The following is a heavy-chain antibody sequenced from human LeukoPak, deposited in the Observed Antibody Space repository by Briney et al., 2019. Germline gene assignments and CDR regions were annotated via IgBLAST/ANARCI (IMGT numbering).Heavy chain of an antibody. CDR1: ALTFINYW. CDR2: INRDGSGK. CDR3: ARVEYSGNGNLY. J-gene: IGHJ4*02. Sequence: PGGSLRLSCAGSALTFINYWMTWVRQVPGKGLEWVANINRDGSGKSYLPSVRGRFTISKDDAKDSLYLQMDSLRPEDTAIYYCARVEYSGNGNLYWGQGTLVTVSS. D-gene: IGHD5-12*01. V-gene: IGHV3-7*01.